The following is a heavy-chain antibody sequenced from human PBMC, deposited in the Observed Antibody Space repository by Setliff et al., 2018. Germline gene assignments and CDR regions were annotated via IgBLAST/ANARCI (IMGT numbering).Heavy chain of an antibody. CDR3: ARDREGDGNYYMDV. Sequence: GGSLRLSCATSGFTFDDYGLSWVRQAPGKGLEWVSYISDRSGSTIYYADSVKGRFTISRDNAKNSLYLQMNSLRADDTAVYYCARDREGDGNYYMDVWGKGTTVTVSS. J-gene: IGHJ6*03. CDR1: GFTFDDYG. V-gene: IGHV3-11*01. CDR2: ISDRSGSTI. D-gene: IGHD1-1*01.